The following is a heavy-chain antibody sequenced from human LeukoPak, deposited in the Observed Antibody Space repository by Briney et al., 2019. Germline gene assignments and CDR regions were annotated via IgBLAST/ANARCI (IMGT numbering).Heavy chain of an antibody. CDR3: AKSAGSTVTTFFDY. V-gene: IGHV3-30*18. CDR2: ISYDGSNK. D-gene: IGHD4-17*01. J-gene: IGHJ4*02. CDR1: GFTFSSYG. Sequence: GGSLRLSCAASGFTFSSYGMHWVRQAPGKGLEWVAVISYDGSNKYYADSVKGRFTISRDNSKNTLYLQMNSLRAEDTAVYYCAKSAGSTVTTFFDYWGQGTLVTVSS.